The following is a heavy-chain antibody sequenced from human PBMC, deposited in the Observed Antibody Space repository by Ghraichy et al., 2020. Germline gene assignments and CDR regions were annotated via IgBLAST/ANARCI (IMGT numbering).Heavy chain of an antibody. Sequence: SVKLSCKASGGTFSSYAISWVRQAPGQGLEWMGRIIPILGIANYAQKFQGRVTITADKSTSTAYMELSSLRSEDTAVYYCATGVGATPLYGMDVWGQGTTVTVSS. D-gene: IGHD1-26*01. CDR3: ATGVGATPLYGMDV. J-gene: IGHJ6*02. CDR1: GGTFSSYA. CDR2: IIPILGIA. V-gene: IGHV1-69*04.